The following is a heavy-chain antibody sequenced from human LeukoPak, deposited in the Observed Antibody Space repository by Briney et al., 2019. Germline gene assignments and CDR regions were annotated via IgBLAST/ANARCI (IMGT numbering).Heavy chain of an antibody. Sequence: PGGSLRLSCAGSGFTLSNYWMTWVRQAPGKGLEWVANIKEDGSEKYYVDSVKGRFTISRDNAKNTLYLQMNSLRADDTAVYYCAKARGSSVYEQFDYWGQGTQVTVSP. CDR1: GFTLSNYW. D-gene: IGHD5/OR15-5a*01. J-gene: IGHJ4*02. CDR3: AKARGSSVYEQFDY. V-gene: IGHV3-7*05. CDR2: IKEDGSEK.